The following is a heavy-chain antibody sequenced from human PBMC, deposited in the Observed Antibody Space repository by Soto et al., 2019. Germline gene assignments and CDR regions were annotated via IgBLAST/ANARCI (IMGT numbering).Heavy chain of an antibody. CDR1: GFTFSGSA. V-gene: IGHV3-73*01. CDR2: IRSKANSYAT. D-gene: IGHD6-6*01. J-gene: IGHJ3*02. CDR3: TRHERRAPIEYSSSSGAFDI. Sequence: GGSLRLSCAASGFTFSGSAMHWVRQASGKGLEWVGRIRSKANSYATAYAASVKGRFTISRDDSKNTAYLQMNSLKTGDTAVYYCTRHERRAPIEYSSSSGAFDIWGQGTMVTVSS.